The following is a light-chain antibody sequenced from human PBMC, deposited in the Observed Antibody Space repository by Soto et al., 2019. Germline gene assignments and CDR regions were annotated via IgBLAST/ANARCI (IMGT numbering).Light chain of an antibody. V-gene: IGKV1-39*01. CDR1: QTIGKY. CDR3: QQSYSAPLT. J-gene: IGKJ3*01. Sequence: DIQMTQSPSSLSASVGDKLTITCRASQTIGKYLNWYQEKPGKAPNLLIYAASSLQSGVPSRFSGSGSETDFTLTISSLQPEDFATYYCQQSYSAPLTFGPGTNVDIK. CDR2: AAS.